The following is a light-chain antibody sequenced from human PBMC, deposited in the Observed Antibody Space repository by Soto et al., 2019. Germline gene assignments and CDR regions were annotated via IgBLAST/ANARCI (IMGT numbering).Light chain of an antibody. Sequence: QSVLTQPPSASGTPGQRVTISCSGRSSNIGSNTVNWYQQLPGTAPKLLTYSNNQRPSGVPDRFSGSKSGTSASLAISGLQSEDEADYYCAAWDDSLNGPVFGGGTKLTVL. J-gene: IGLJ3*02. V-gene: IGLV1-44*01. CDR2: SNN. CDR1: SSNIGSNT. CDR3: AAWDDSLNGPV.